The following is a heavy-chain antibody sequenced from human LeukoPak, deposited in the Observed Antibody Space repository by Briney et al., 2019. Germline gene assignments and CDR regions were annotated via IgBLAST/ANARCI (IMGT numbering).Heavy chain of an antibody. CDR3: ARVSISSSSPPFDY. CDR2: INPNSGGT. Sequence: ASVKVSCKASGYTFTGYYMHWVRHAPGQGLEWMGWINPNSGGTNYAQKFQGRVTMTRDTSISTAYMELSRLRSDDTAVYYCARVSISSSSPPFDYWGQGTLVTVSS. V-gene: IGHV1-2*02. CDR1: GYTFTGYY. D-gene: IGHD6-6*01. J-gene: IGHJ4*02.